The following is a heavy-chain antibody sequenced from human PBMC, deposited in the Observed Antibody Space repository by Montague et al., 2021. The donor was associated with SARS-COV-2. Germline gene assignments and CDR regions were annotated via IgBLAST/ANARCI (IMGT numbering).Heavy chain of an antibody. V-gene: IGHV4-61*02. CDR3: ARGGWGGTDCSSTSCKPYYYYGMDV. J-gene: IGHJ6*02. Sequence: TLSLTCTVSGGSISSGGYYWSWIRQPAGKGLEWIGRIYTSGSTNYNPSLKSRVTISVDTSKNQFSLKLGSVTAADTAVYYCARGGWGGTDCSSTSCKPYYYYGMDVWGQGTTVTVSS. CDR2: IYTSGST. D-gene: IGHD2-2*01. CDR1: GGSISSGGYY.